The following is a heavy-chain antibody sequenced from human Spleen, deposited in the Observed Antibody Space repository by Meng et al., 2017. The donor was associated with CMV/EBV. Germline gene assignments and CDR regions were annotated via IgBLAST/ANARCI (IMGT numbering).Heavy chain of an antibody. CDR3: ARDGDYDFWSDTGGSAFDI. J-gene: IGHJ3*02. Sequence: GGSLRLSCAASGFTFSSYAMSWVRQAPGKGLEWVSVISASGGSTYYADSVKGRFTISRDNSKDTLYLQVNSLRADDTAVYSCARDGDYDFWSDTGGSAFDIWGQGTMVTVSS. D-gene: IGHD3-3*01. CDR1: GFTFSSYA. CDR2: ISASGGST. V-gene: IGHV3-23*01.